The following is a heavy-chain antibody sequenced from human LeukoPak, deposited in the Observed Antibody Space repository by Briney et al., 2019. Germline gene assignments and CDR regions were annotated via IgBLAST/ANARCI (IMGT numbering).Heavy chain of an antibody. CDR1: GGTFSSQA. CDR2: IIPILGIA. CDR3: ARALYYYGSGSHDGNLDY. D-gene: IGHD3-10*01. Sequence: GASVKVSCKASGGTFSSQAISWVRQAPGQGLEWMGRIIPILGIANYAQKFQGRVTITAGKSTSTAYMELSSLRSEDTAVYYCARALYYYGSGSHDGNLDYWGQGTLVTVSS. J-gene: IGHJ4*02. V-gene: IGHV1-69*04.